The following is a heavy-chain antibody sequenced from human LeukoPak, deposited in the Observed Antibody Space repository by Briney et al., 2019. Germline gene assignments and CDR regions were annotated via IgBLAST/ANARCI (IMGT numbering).Heavy chain of an antibody. D-gene: IGHD2-15*01. Sequence: SETLSLTCTVSGGSISSYYWSWIRQPPGKGLEWIGYIYYSGSTNYNPSLKSRVTISVDTSKNQFSLKLSSVTAADTAVYYCARLPVVVVAATYYYYGMDVWGQGTTVTVSS. CDR1: GGSISSYY. CDR2: IYYSGST. CDR3: ARLPVVVVAATYYYYGMDV. V-gene: IGHV4-59*01. J-gene: IGHJ6*02.